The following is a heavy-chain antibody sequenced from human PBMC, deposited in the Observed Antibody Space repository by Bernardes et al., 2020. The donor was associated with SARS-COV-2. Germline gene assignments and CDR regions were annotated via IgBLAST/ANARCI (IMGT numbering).Heavy chain of an antibody. CDR3: ATGLLLPKEAGLAFDL. CDR1: GLDLRTQA. CDR2: LSAAGDTT. V-gene: IGHV3-23*01. Sequence: GGSLRLSCAASGLDLRTQAMTWVRQAPGKGLECILTLSAAGDTTDCAESVKGRFSISRDISKSTLYLEMNSLGAEDTAKYFCATGLLLPKEAGLAFDLWGQGTMVTVSS. J-gene: IGHJ3*01.